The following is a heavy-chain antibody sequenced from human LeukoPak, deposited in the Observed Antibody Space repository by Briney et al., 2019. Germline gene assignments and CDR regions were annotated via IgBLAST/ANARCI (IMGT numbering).Heavy chain of an antibody. CDR2: IYYNGSS. D-gene: IGHD6-19*01. J-gene: IGHJ4*02. CDR1: GGSLTNYY. V-gene: IGHV4-59*08. Sequence: SETLSLTCTVSGGSLTNYYWIWIRQPPGKGLEWIGYIYYNGSSNSNPSLKSRVGLSIDTSKNQFSLKVNSMTPRDAAVYYCARGGQVAGTDYWGQGTLVTVSS. CDR3: ARGGQVAGTDY.